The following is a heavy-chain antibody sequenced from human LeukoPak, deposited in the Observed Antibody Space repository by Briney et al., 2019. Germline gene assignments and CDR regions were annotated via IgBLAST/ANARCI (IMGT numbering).Heavy chain of an antibody. CDR2: INNSGDRR. CDR1: GFIFSNYA. Sequence: PGGSLRLSCAASGFIFSNYAMSWVPQAPGKGLEWVSGINNSGDRRFYADSVKGRFTVSRDNSKNTLYLQMNSLRTEDTAVYYCARDHIAVAGNGWLDPWGQGTLVTVSS. D-gene: IGHD6-19*01. V-gene: IGHV3-23*01. CDR3: ARDHIAVAGNGWLDP. J-gene: IGHJ5*02.